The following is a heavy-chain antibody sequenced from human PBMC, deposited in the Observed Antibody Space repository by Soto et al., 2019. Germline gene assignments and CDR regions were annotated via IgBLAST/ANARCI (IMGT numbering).Heavy chain of an antibody. D-gene: IGHD6-6*01. Sequence: QVQLVESGGGLVKPGESLRLSCAASGFNFSDYYMTWIRQAPGKGLEWVSSSGSSGRTIYYADSVKGRFTISRDNAKKSVILQMSSMSVEDTAVYYCASGWSLAPEYWGQGTLVTVSS. J-gene: IGHJ4*02. CDR3: ASGWSLAPEY. CDR2: SGSSGRTI. V-gene: IGHV3-11*01. CDR1: GFNFSDYY.